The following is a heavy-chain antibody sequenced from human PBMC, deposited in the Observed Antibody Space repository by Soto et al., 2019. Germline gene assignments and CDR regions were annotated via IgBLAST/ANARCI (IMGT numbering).Heavy chain of an antibody. CDR3: VREIMHLTNDWYFDL. CDR1: GGSISGGVHS. J-gene: IGHJ2*01. D-gene: IGHD2-8*01. V-gene: IGHV4-30-4*01. CDR2: IFDSGST. Sequence: QVQLQESGPGLVKPSETLSLTCTVSGGSISGGVHSWSWIRQPPGKGLEWIGHIFDSGSTYYNPSLKSRLTISVDTSKSQFSLRMSSVTAADTAVYYCVREIMHLTNDWYFDLWGRGTLVTVSS.